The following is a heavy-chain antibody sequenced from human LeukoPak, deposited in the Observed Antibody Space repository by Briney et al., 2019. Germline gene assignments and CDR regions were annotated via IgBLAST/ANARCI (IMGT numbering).Heavy chain of an antibody. CDR2: IKQDGSEK. J-gene: IGHJ4*02. CDR1: GFTFSSYW. V-gene: IGHV3-7*01. Sequence: GGSLRLSWAASGFTFSSYWMSWVRQAPGKGLEWVANIKQDGSEKYYVDSVKGRFTISRDNAKNSLYLQMNSLRAEDTAVYYCARDFPWSGYYTPPALDYWGQGTLVTVSS. D-gene: IGHD3-3*01. CDR3: ARDFPWSGYYTPPALDY.